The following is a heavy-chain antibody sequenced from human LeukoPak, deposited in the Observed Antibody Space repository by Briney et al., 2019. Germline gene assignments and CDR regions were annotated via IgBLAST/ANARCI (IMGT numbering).Heavy chain of an antibody. CDR3: VRGRYGAWGYHGMDV. V-gene: IGHV3-74*01. CDR2: ISTDGRTT. CDR1: GFTFSNYW. J-gene: IGHJ6*02. Sequence: GGSLRLSCAASGFTFSNYWMYWVRQAPGKGLVWVSRISTDGRTTNYADSVKGRFTISRDNAKNTLYVQMNSLRAEDTAVYYCVRGRYGAWGYHGMDVWGQGTTVTVSS. D-gene: IGHD4-17*01.